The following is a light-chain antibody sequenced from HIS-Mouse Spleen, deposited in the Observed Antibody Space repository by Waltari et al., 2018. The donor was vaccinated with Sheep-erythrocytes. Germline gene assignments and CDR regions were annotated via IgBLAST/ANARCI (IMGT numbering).Light chain of an antibody. CDR3: CSYAGSYNHV. CDR1: SSDVGGYNY. CDR2: DVS. Sequence: QSALTQPRSVSGSPGQSVTISCTGTSSDVGGYNYVSWYQQHPGKAPKLMIYDVSKRPPGVPDRFSGSKSGNTASLTISGLQAEDEADYYCCSYAGSYNHVFATGTNVTVL. V-gene: IGLV2-11*01. J-gene: IGLJ1*01.